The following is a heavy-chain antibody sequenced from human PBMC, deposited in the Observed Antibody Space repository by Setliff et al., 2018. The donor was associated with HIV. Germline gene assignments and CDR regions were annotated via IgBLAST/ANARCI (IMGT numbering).Heavy chain of an antibody. CDR2: IYTRGST. V-gene: IGHV4-61*09. Sequence: PSETLSLTCTVSGGSISSGSYYWSWIRQPAGKGLEWIGHIYTRGSTNYNPSLKGRVTISVDTSKNQFSLKLSSVTAADTAVYYCARDPAGGATSAHAFDIWGQGTMVTVSS. CDR1: GGSISSGSYY. D-gene: IGHD1-26*01. J-gene: IGHJ3*02. CDR3: ARDPAGGATSAHAFDI.